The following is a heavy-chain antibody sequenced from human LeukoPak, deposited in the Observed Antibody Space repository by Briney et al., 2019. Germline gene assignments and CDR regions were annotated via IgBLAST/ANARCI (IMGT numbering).Heavy chain of an antibody. V-gene: IGHV1-8*01. CDR1: GYTFTSYD. Sequence: ASVKVSCMASGYTFTSYDINWVRQATGQGLEWMGWMNPNSGNTGYAQKFQGRVTMTRNTSISTAYMELSSLRSEDTAVYYCAVPEGSAPGFDYWGQGTLVTVSS. D-gene: IGHD1-26*01. J-gene: IGHJ4*02. CDR2: MNPNSGNT. CDR3: AVPEGSAPGFDY.